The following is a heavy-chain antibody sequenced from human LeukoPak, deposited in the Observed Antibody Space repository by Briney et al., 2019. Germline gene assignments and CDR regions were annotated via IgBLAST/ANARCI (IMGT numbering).Heavy chain of an antibody. Sequence: QAGGSLRLSCAASGFTFSSYWMHWVRHAPGKGLVWVSRINSDGSSTSYADSVKGRFTISRDNAKNTLYLQMNSLRAEDTAVYYCARDGGSYYYDSSGYSNPGYWGQGTLVTVSS. J-gene: IGHJ4*02. D-gene: IGHD3-22*01. V-gene: IGHV3-74*01. CDR3: ARDGGSYYYDSSGYSNPGY. CDR2: INSDGSST. CDR1: GFTFSSYW.